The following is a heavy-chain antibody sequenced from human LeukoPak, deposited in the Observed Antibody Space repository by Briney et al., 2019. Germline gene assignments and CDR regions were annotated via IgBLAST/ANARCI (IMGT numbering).Heavy chain of an antibody. D-gene: IGHD6-19*01. Sequence: GGSLRLSCAASRFTFSNYWMHWVRQAPGKGLVWVSRIKTDGSRTSYADSVKGRFTISRDNAKNTLYLQMNSLRAEDTAVYYCARDRRTGIAVAGYYYYYGMDVWGQGTTVTVSS. J-gene: IGHJ6*02. CDR1: RFTFSNYW. V-gene: IGHV3-74*01. CDR3: ARDRRTGIAVAGYYYYYGMDV. CDR2: IKTDGSRT.